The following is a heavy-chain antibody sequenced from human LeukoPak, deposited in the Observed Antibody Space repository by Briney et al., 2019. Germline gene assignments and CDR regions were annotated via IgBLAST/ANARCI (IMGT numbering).Heavy chain of an antibody. CDR2: IYYSGST. J-gene: IGHJ6*02. V-gene: IGHV4-31*03. D-gene: IGHD6-13*01. CDR3: ASRHSSLYYYYGMDV. Sequence: SETLSLTCTVSGGSISSGGYYWSWIRQHPGKGLEWIGYIYYSGSTYYNPSLKSRVTISVDTSKNQFSLKLSSVTAADTAVYYCASRHSSLYYYYGMDVWGQGTTVTVSS. CDR1: GGSISSGGYY.